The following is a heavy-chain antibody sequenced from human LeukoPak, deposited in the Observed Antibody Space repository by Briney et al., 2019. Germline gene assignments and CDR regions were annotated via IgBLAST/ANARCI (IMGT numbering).Heavy chain of an antibody. D-gene: IGHD3-9*01. CDR2: ISGSGGST. Sequence: GGSLRLSCAASGFTFSSYAMSWVRQAPGKGLEWVSAISGSGGSTYYADSVKGRFTISRDNSKNTLYLQMNSLRAEDTAVYYCAKDRGAGYYRPWGSFDYWGQGTLVTVSS. V-gene: IGHV3-23*01. CDR3: AKDRGAGYYRPWGSFDY. CDR1: GFTFSSYA. J-gene: IGHJ4*02.